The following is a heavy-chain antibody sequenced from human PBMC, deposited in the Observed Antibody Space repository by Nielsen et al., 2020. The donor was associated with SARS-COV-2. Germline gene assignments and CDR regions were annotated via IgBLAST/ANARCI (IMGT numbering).Heavy chain of an antibody. D-gene: IGHD4-23*01. CDR1: GLTFRNYG. CDR3: ARVRWELGIDY. Sequence: GGSLRLSCAVSGLTFRNYGMHWVRQAPGKGLEWVAVIWYDGSNKNYADSVKGRFTISRDNSKNTLYLQMNSLRVEDTAVYYCARVRWELGIDYWGQGTPVTVSS. J-gene: IGHJ4*02. V-gene: IGHV3-33*01. CDR2: IWYDGSNK.